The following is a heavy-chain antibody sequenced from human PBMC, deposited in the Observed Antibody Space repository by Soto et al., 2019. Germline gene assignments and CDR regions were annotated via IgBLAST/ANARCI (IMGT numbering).Heavy chain of an antibody. V-gene: IGHV3-33*01. CDR2: IWYDGSKK. D-gene: IGHD3-10*01. CDR1: GFTFSSYG. CDR3: ARAFLRGSAATIDY. Sequence: QVQLVESGGGVVQPGRSLRLSCAVSGFTFSSYGMQWVRQGPGKGLEWVAIIWYDGSKKYYADSVKGRFTISRDNSKSTLYLQMNSLRAEDTAVYYCARAFLRGSAATIDYWGQGSLVTVSS. J-gene: IGHJ4*02.